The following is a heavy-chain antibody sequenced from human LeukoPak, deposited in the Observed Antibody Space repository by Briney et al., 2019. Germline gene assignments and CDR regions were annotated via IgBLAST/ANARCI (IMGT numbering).Heavy chain of an antibody. V-gene: IGHV4-30-4*01. D-gene: IGHD3-10*01. J-gene: IGHJ5*02. CDR1: VGSISGGVYY. CDR2: IYNSGST. Sequence: SETLCLTSTVSVGSISGGVYYRSWVRQPPGEGLGWIGYIYNSGSTYYNTSLKSRVTISVDTSKNHFSLKLSSVTAADTAVYYCARGLGSRGWFDPWGQGNLVTVSS. CDR3: ARGLGSRGWFDP.